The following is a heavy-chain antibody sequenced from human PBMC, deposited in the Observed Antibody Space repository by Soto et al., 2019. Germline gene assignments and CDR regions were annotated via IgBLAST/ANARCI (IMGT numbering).Heavy chain of an antibody. J-gene: IGHJ6*02. D-gene: IGHD3-16*01. CDR3: AKVLYSYYYGMDV. CDR2: ISYDGSNK. Sequence: QVQLVESGGGVVQPGRSLRLSCAASGFTFSSYGMHWVRQAPGKGLEWVAVISYDGSNKYYADSVKGRFTISRDNSKNTLYLQMNSLRAEDTAVYYCAKVLYSYYYGMDVWVQGTTVTVSS. V-gene: IGHV3-30*18. CDR1: GFTFSSYG.